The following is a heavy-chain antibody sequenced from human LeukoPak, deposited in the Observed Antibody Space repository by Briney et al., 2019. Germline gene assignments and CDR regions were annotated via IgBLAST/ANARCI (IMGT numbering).Heavy chain of an antibody. Sequence: SLRLSCAASGFTFDDYAMHWVRQAPGKGLEWVSGISWNSGSIGYADSVKGRFTIPRDNAKNSLYLQMNSLRAEDTALYYCAKAHYYDSSGYYYPHAFDIWGQGTMVTVSS. CDR3: AKAHYYDSSGYYYPHAFDI. J-gene: IGHJ3*02. V-gene: IGHV3-9*01. D-gene: IGHD3-22*01. CDR2: ISWNSGSI. CDR1: GFTFDDYA.